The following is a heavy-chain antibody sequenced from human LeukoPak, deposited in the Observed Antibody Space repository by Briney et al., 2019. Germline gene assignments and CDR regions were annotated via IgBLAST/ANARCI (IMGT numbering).Heavy chain of an antibody. CDR2: IIPIFGTA. CDR3: ARASETYYYDSSLGY. D-gene: IGHD3-22*01. CDR1: GGTFSSYA. Sequence: ASVKVTCKASGGTFSSYAISWVRQAPGQGLEWMGGIIPIFGTANYAQKFQGRVTITTDESTSTAYMELSSLRSEDTAVYYCARASETYYYDSSLGYWGQGTLVTVSS. V-gene: IGHV1-69*05. J-gene: IGHJ4*02.